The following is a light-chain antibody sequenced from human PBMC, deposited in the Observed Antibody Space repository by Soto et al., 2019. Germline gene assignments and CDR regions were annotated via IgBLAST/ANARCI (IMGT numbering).Light chain of an antibody. J-gene: IGKJ1*01. CDR1: QSISSW. CDR2: RAS. Sequence: DIQMTQSPSTLSASVGDRVIITCRASQSISSWLAWYQQTPGKAPHLLIYRASTLKSGIPSRFSGSGSGTEFTLTISSLQPDDFATYYCQQYDRSSWTFGPGTKVEIK. CDR3: QQYDRSSWT. V-gene: IGKV1-5*03.